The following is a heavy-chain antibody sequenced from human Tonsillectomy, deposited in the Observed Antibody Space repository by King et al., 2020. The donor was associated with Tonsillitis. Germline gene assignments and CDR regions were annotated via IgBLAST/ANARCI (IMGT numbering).Heavy chain of an antibody. J-gene: IGHJ4*02. CDR3: AKGRAAAGTIIED. V-gene: IGHV3-74*03. CDR2: INMDGSTP. Sequence: VQLVESGGALVQPGGSLRLSCVASGFTFSSSYMHWVRQAPGKGLVWVSRINMDGSTPTYANSVKGRFTMSRDNTKNTMYPQMNSLRAEDTAVYYCAKGRAAAGTIIEDWGQGTLVTVSS. CDR1: GFTFSSSY. D-gene: IGHD6-13*01.